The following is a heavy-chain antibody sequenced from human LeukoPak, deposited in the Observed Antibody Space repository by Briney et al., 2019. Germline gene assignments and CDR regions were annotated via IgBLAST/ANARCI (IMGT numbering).Heavy chain of an antibody. CDR3: ASYIAARPS. D-gene: IGHD6-6*01. Sequence: AAVTVSFKVSGYTLTELSMHWVRQAPGKGLEWMGGFDPEDGETIYAQKFQGRVTMTEDTSTDTAYMELSSLRSEDTAVYYCASYIAARPSWGQGTLVTVSS. CDR2: FDPEDGET. CDR1: GYTLTELS. J-gene: IGHJ4*02. V-gene: IGHV1-24*01.